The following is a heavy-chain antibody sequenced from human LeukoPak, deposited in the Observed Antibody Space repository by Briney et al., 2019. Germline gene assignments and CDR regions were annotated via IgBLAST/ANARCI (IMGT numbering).Heavy chain of an antibody. Sequence: ASVKVSCKSSGYTFTSYYIHWVRQAPGQGLEWMGIINPSGGSTTYAQGFQGRVTMTRDTSTSTVYMELSSLRSEDTAVYYCARVSNFWSGYPPRYYYYGMDVWGQGTTVTVSS. V-gene: IGHV1-46*01. CDR3: ARVSNFWSGYPPRYYYYGMDV. CDR1: GYTFTSYY. D-gene: IGHD3-3*01. CDR2: INPSGGST. J-gene: IGHJ6*02.